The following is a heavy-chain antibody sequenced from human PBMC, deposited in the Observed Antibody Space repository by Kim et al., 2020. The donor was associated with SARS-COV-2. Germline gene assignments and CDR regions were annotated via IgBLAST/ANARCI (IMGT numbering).Heavy chain of an antibody. CDR3: ARERFLEWSPDAFDI. CDR2: INPSGGST. Sequence: ASVKVSCKASGYTFTSYYMHWVRQAPGQGLEWMGIINPSGGSTSYAQKFQGRVTMTRVTSTSTVYMELSSLRSEDTAVYYCARERFLEWSPDAFDIWGQGTMVTVSS. D-gene: IGHD3-3*01. CDR1: GYTFTSYY. V-gene: IGHV1-46*01. J-gene: IGHJ3*02.